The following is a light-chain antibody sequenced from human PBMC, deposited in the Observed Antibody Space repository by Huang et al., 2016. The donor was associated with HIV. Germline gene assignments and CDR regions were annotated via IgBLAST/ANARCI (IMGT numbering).Light chain of an antibody. CDR2: GAS. J-gene: IGKJ2*01. CDR1: PSVGSN. Sequence: DTVMTQSPATLSVSPGERATLSCRASPSVGSNWAWYQQRPGRAPRLLIYGASTRATGIPARFSASGSGTEFTLTITGLQSEDSAIYYCQQYNNWPPYTFGQGTKLEIK. V-gene: IGKV3-15*01. CDR3: QQYNNWPPYT.